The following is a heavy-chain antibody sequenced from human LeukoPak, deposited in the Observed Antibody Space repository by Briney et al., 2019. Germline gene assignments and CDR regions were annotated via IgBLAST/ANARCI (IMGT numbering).Heavy chain of an antibody. D-gene: IGHD3-3*01. CDR1: GFTFSNFW. V-gene: IGHV3-7*01. Sequence: GGSLRLSCAASGFTFSNFWMSWVRQAPGKGLEWVANINRDGSEKNYVDSVKGRFTISRDNAKNSLYLQMDSLRAEDTAVYYCARDNGFLEWLLGDAFDIWGQGTMVTVSS. CDR3: ARDNGFLEWLLGDAFDI. J-gene: IGHJ3*02. CDR2: INRDGSEK.